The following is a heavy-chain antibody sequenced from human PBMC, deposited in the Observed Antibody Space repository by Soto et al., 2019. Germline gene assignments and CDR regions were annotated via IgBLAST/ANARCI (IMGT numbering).Heavy chain of an antibody. J-gene: IGHJ6*02. CDR1: VFTFSSYG. CDR2: IWYDGSNK. D-gene: IGHD1-26*01. CDR3: ARDQGSYYYGMDV. Sequence: GGSLRLSCAATVFTFSSYGMHWVRQAPGKGLEWVAVIWYDGSNKYYADSVKGRFTISRDNSKNTLYLQMNSLRAEDTAVYYCARDQGSYYYGMDVWGQGTTVTVYS. V-gene: IGHV3-33*01.